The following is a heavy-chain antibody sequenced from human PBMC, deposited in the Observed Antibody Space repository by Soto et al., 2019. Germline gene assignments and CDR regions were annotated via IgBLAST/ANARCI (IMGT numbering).Heavy chain of an antibody. V-gene: IGHV3-21*01. J-gene: IGHJ4*02. CDR2: ISSSSSYI. D-gene: IGHD3-3*01. CDR1: GFTFSSYS. Sequence: EVQLVESGGGLVKPGGSLRLSCAASGFTFSSYSMNWVRQAPGKGLEWVSSISSSSSYIYYADSVKGRFTISRDNAKNSLYLQMNSLRAEDTAVYYCARDLNTDYDFWSGYYDYWGQGTRVTVSS. CDR3: ARDLNTDYDFWSGYYDY.